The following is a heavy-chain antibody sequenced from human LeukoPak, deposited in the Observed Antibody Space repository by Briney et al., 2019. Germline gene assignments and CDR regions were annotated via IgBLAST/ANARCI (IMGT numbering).Heavy chain of an antibody. V-gene: IGHV1-69*01. CDR3: ARRGRQVPAAILHPDYYYYYMDV. CDR1: GGTFSSYA. Sequence: SVKVSCKASGGTFSSYAISWVRQAPGQGLEWMGGIIPIFGTANYAQKSQGRVTITADESTSTAYMELSSLRSEDTAVYYCARRGRQVPAAILHPDYYYYYMDVWGKGTTVTVSS. J-gene: IGHJ6*03. D-gene: IGHD2-2*02. CDR2: IIPIFGTA.